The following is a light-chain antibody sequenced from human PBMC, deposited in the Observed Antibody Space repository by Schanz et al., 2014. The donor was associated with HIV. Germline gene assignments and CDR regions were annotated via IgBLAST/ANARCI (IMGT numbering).Light chain of an antibody. CDR3: SSFAGNNKLL. CDR1: SSNIGADYD. J-gene: IGLJ2*01. V-gene: IGLV1-40*01. Sequence: QSVLAQPPSVSGAPGQRVTISCTGSSSNIGADYDVHWYQLLPGTAPKLLIFDNTNRPSGVPARFSGSKSGSSASLAISGLQDEDEADYYCSSFAGNNKLLFGGGTKLTVL. CDR2: DNT.